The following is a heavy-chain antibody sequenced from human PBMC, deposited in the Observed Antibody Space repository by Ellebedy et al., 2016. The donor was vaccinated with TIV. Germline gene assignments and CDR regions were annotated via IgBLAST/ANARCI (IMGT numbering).Heavy chain of an antibody. CDR1: GGSISSHY. CDR3: AGDAYYYDTTGFYLTDC. V-gene: IGHV4-4*07. D-gene: IGHD3-22*01. CDR2: IYSGGDT. Sequence: SETLSLXXTVSGGSISSHYWSWIRQPAGKGLEWIGRIYSGGDTYYNPSLRSRVTMSIDTSKSQFSLKLSSVTAADTAVYYCAGDAYYYDTTGFYLTDCWGQGTLVTVSS. J-gene: IGHJ4*02.